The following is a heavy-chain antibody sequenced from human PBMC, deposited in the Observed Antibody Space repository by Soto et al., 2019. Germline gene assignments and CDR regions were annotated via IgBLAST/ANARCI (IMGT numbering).Heavy chain of an antibody. V-gene: IGHV4-59*01. CDR2: IYYSGST. CDR3: ARNIAARAVVRGYYYYYTDV. CDR1: GGSISSYY. J-gene: IGHJ6*03. Sequence: SETLSLTCTVSGGSISSYYGSWIRRPPGKGLEWIGYIYYSGSTNYNPSLKSRVTISVDTSKNQFSLKLSSVTAADTAVYYCARNIAARAVVRGYYYYYTDVRRKGTTVTVSS. D-gene: IGHD6-6*01.